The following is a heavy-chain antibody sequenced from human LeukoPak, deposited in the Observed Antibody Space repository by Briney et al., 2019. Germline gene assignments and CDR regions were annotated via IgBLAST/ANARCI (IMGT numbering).Heavy chain of an antibody. CDR2: IKQDGSEK. V-gene: IGHV3-7*01. CDR1: GFTFSSYW. D-gene: IGHD2-15*01. J-gene: IGHJ4*02. CDR3: SRAPKYCSGGSCSLNRFDY. Sequence: GGSLRLSCAASGFTFSSYWMSWVRQAPGKGLEWVANIKQDGSEKYYVDSVKGRFTISRDNAKNSLYLQMNSLRAEDTAVYYCSRAPKYCSGGSCSLNRFDYWGQGTMVTVSS.